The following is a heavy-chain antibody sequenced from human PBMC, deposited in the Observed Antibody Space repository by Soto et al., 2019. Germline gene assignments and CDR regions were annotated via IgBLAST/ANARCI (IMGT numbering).Heavy chain of an antibody. D-gene: IGHD2-2*01. CDR1: GGSISSYY. Sequence: SETLSLTCTVSGGSISSYYWSWIRQPPGKGLEYIGYIYDSGSTNYNPSLKSRVTISVDTSKNQFSLKLSSVTAADTALYYCARLGRYQMGIGDYWGQGTLVTVS. V-gene: IGHV4-59*08. CDR3: ARLGRYQMGIGDY. CDR2: IYDSGST. J-gene: IGHJ4*02.